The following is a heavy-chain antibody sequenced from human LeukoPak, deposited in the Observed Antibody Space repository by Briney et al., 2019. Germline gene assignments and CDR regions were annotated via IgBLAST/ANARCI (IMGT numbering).Heavy chain of an antibody. CDR3: AVNTLFGEFPSAH. D-gene: IGHD3-10*02. V-gene: IGHV3-9*01. J-gene: IGHJ4*02. Sequence: PGGSLRLSCAASGFTFDDYAMHWVRQAPGKGLEWVSGISWNSGNIGYADSVKGRFTISRDNAKNSLYLQMNSLRAEDTALYYCAVNTLFGEFPSAHWGQGTLVTVSS. CDR2: ISWNSGNI. CDR1: GFTFDDYA.